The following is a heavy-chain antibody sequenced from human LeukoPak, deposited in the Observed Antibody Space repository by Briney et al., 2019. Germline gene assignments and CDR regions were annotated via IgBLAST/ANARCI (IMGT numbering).Heavy chain of an antibody. J-gene: IGHJ5*02. V-gene: IGHV3-23*01. Sequence: PGGSLRLSCAASGFTFSNYAMSWVRQAPGKGLEWVSLISASGGSTYYADSMQGRFTVSRDNSKNTLYLQIDSLRAEDTAVYYCAKDLPLGYWPRTPLVLNYFDPWGQGTLVTVSS. CDR1: GFTFSNYA. D-gene: IGHD2-15*01. CDR2: ISASGGST. CDR3: AKDLPLGYWPRTPLVLNYFDP.